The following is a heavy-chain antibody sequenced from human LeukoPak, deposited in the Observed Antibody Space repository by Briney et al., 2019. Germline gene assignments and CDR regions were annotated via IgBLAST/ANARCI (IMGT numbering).Heavy chain of an antibody. CDR1: GYTFSSNW. D-gene: IGHD6-19*01. CDR2: IKQDGSEK. V-gene: IGHV3-7*04. J-gene: IGHJ4*02. Sequence: GGSLRLSCAASGYTFSSNWMSWVRQAPGKGLEWVANIKQDGSEKYYVDSVKGRFTISRDNAKNSLYLQMNSLRAEDSAVYYCARDPWYSSGWYDYWGQGTLVTVSS. CDR3: ARDPWYSSGWYDY.